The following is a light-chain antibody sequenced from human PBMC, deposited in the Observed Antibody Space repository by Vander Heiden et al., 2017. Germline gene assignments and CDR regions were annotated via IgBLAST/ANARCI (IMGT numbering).Light chain of an antibody. CDR2: KVS. V-gene: IGLV3-1*01. CDR3: QAWDSSTVV. CDR1: KLGDKY. J-gene: IGLJ2*01. Sequence: SYELTQPPSVSVSPGPTASITCSGDKLGDKYACWYQQKPGQSPVLVIDKVSKRPSGIPERFSGSNSGNTATLTISGTQEMEEADYYCQAWDSSTVVFGGGTKLTVL.